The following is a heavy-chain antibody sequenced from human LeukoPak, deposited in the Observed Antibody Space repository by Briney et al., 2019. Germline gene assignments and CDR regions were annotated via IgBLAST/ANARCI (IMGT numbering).Heavy chain of an antibody. V-gene: IGHV4-4*09. J-gene: IGHJ4*02. D-gene: IGHD5-12*01. Sequence: TSETLSLTSTVSVGSISSYYWSWIRQPPGTELEWIGYIYTSVTTNYNPSLKSRVTISVYTSKSLFSLTPRSLTASHPPVYSCARLSPCGLPLHWREGTLVSVSS. CDR2: IYTSVTT. CDR3: ARLSPCGLPLH. CDR1: VGSISSYY.